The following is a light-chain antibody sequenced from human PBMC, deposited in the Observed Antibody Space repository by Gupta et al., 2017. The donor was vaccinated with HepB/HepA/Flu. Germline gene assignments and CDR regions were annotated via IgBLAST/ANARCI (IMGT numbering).Light chain of an antibody. CDR3: SSYTSTNILYV. J-gene: IGLJ1*01. Sequence: QSALTQPASVSGSPGQSFTISCTGTSSDIGDYNYVSWYQQHPGKAPKLMIYGVSTRPSGISNRFSGSKSGNTASLTVSGLQAEDEADYYCSSYTSTNILYVFGTGTKVTVL. CDR2: GVS. V-gene: IGLV2-14*03. CDR1: SSDIGDYNY.